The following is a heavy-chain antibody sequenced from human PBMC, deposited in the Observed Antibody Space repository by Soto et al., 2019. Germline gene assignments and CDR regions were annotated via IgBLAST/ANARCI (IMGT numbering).Heavy chain of an antibody. V-gene: IGHV4-38-2*02. D-gene: IGHD2-2*01. CDR2: IYSGTT. Sequence: SETLSLTCAVSGYSISSTYYWGWIRQSPGKGLEWIGSIYSGTTYYNPSLKSRVSISVDTSKNQFSLKMSSVTAADTAVYYCARDRFSQGYPSIYYYYGFDVWGQGATVTVSS. CDR1: GYSISSTYY. CDR3: ARDRFSQGYPSIYYYYGFDV. J-gene: IGHJ6*02.